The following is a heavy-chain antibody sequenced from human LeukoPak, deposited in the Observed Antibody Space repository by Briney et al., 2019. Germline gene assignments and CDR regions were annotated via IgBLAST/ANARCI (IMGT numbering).Heavy chain of an antibody. D-gene: IGHD3-10*01. V-gene: IGHV3-23*01. Sequence: GGSLRLSCAASGFTFRNCAMSWVRQAPGKGLEWVSGISGTGYNTYYADSVKGRYTISRDNSKNTLYLQMNSLGAEDTAVYYCAKHVSGSLFYFDYWGQRTLVTVSS. CDR1: GFTFRNCA. J-gene: IGHJ4*02. CDR3: AKHVSGSLFYFDY. CDR2: ISGTGYNT.